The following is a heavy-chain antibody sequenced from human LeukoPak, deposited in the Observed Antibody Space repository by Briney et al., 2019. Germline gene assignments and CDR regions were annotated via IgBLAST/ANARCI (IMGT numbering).Heavy chain of an antibody. J-gene: IGHJ4*02. CDR3: ARVVRYSSGPLTDLLPYYFDY. CDR1: GYTFTSYA. CDR2: INAGNGNT. D-gene: IGHD6-19*01. V-gene: IGHV1-3*03. Sequence: ASVKVSCKASGYTFTSYAMHWVRQAPGQRLEWMGWINAGNGNTKYSQEFQGRVTITRDTSASAVYMELSSLRPDDMAVYYCARVVRYSSGPLTDLLPYYFDYWGQGTLVTVSS.